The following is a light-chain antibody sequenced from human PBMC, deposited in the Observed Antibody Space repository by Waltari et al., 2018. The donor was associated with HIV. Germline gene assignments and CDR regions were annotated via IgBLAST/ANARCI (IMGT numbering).Light chain of an antibody. CDR3: QVWDSTNHHVV. Sequence: SYVLTQPPSVSVAPGPAATISCGRWNIASKSVHWYRQHPGQAPVLVIRFNSDRPSGIPDRFSGSTSGNTATLTISRVEVGDEADYYCQVWDSTNHHVVFGGGTELTVL. J-gene: IGLJ3*02. CDR2: FNS. CDR1: NIASKS. V-gene: IGLV3-21*04.